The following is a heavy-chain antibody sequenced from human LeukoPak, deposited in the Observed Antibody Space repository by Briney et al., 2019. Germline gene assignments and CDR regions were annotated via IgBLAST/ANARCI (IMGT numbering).Heavy chain of an antibody. V-gene: IGHV3-7*01. Sequence: GGSLRLSCEASGFTLSNRWMTWVRQAPGKGLEWVATIEQGGGEKFYVDSVRGRFTISEDSAKNSLYLQMNSLRADDTAVYYCARDPFDHWGQGTLVTVSS. CDR2: IEQGGGEK. CDR1: GFTLSNRW. J-gene: IGHJ5*02. CDR3: ARDPFDH.